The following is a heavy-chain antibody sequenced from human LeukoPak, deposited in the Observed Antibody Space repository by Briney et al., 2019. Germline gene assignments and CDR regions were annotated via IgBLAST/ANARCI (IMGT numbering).Heavy chain of an antibody. CDR3: AKSRGYYYDSSGYLGYFDY. CDR1: GFTFSSYA. CDR2: ISGSGGST. D-gene: IGHD3-22*01. Sequence: GGSLRLSCAASGFTFSSYAMSWVRQAPGKGLKWVSAISGSGGSTYYADSVKGRFTISRDNSKNTLYLQMNSLRAEDTAVYYCAKSRGYYYDSSGYLGYFDYWGQGTLVTVSS. V-gene: IGHV3-23*01. J-gene: IGHJ4*02.